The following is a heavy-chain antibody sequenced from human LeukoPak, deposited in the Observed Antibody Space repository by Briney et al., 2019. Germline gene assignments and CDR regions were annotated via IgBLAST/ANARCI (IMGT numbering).Heavy chain of an antibody. CDR3: TREGLEAYYYGSGSLIGFDY. D-gene: IGHD3-10*01. J-gene: IGHJ4*02. CDR2: IRSKAYGGTT. Sequence: GGSLRLSCTASGFTFGDYAMSWVRQAPGKGLEWVGFIRSKAYGGTTEYAASVKGRFTISRDDSKSIAYLQMNSLKTEDTAVYYCTREGLEAYYYGSGSLIGFDYWGQGTLVTVSS. V-gene: IGHV3-49*04. CDR1: GFTFGDYA.